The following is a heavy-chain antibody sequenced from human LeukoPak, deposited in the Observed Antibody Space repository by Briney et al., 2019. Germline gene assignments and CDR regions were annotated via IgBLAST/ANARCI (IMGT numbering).Heavy chain of an antibody. Sequence: SETLSLTCTVSGGSISSSSYYWGWIRQPPGKGLEWIGSIYYSGSTYYNPSLKSRVTISVGTSKNQFSLKLSSVTAADTAVYYCARGIIVGATWGENDNWFDPWGQGTLVTVSS. D-gene: IGHD1-26*01. CDR1: GGSISSSSYY. CDR3: ARGIIVGATWGENDNWFDP. V-gene: IGHV4-39*07. J-gene: IGHJ5*02. CDR2: IYYSGST.